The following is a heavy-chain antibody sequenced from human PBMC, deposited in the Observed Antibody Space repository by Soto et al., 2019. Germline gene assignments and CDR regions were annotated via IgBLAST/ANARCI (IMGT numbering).Heavy chain of an antibody. Sequence: GGSLRLSCAASGFTFSSYWMHWVRQAPGKGLVWVSRINSDGSSTSYADSVKGRFTISRDNAKNTLYLQMNSLRAEDTAVYYCARDQNDFWSGYSIDYWGQGTLVTVSS. J-gene: IGHJ4*02. CDR3: ARDQNDFWSGYSIDY. D-gene: IGHD3-3*01. V-gene: IGHV3-74*01. CDR2: INSDGSST. CDR1: GFTFSSYW.